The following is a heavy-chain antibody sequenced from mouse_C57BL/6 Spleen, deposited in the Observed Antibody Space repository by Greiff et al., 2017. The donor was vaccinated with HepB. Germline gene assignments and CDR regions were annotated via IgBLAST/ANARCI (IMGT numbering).Heavy chain of an antibody. CDR3: ARTVTGTRYFDV. D-gene: IGHD4-1*01. CDR1: GYTFTSYW. V-gene: IGHV1-52*01. CDR2: IDPSDSET. Sequence: QVQLQQPGAELVRPGSSVKLSCKASGYTFTSYWMHWVKQRPIQGLEWIGNIDPSDSETHYNQKFKDKATLTVDKSSSTAYMQLSSLTSEDSAVYYCARTVTGTRYFDVWGTGTTVTVSS. J-gene: IGHJ1*03.